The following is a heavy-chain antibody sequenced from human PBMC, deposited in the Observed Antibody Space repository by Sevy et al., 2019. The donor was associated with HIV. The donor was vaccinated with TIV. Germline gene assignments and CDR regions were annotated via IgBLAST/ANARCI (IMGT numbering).Heavy chain of an antibody. J-gene: IGHJ6*02. CDR2: ISYDGSNK. V-gene: IGHV3-30*18. Sequence: GGSLRLSCAASGFTFSSYGMHWVRQAPGKGLEWVAVISYDGSNKYYADSVKGRFTISRDNSKNTLYLQMNSLRAEDTAVYYCAKGGVDIVLVPAAIFSYYYGMDVWGQGTTVTVSS. CDR1: GFTFSSYG. D-gene: IGHD2-2*02. CDR3: AKGGVDIVLVPAAIFSYYYGMDV.